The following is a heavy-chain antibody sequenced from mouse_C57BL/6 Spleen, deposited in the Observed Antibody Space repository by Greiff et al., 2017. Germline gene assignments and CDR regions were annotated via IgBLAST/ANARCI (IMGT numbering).Heavy chain of an antibody. CDR1: GYTFTSYG. Sequence: QVQLKQSGAELARPGASVKLSCKASGYTFTSYGISWVKQRTGQGLEWIGEIYPRSGNTYYNEKFKGKATLTADKSSSTAYMELRSLTSEDSAVYFCASPNYDYDVAWFAYWGQGTLVTVSA. CDR3: ASPNYDYDVAWFAY. D-gene: IGHD2-4*01. J-gene: IGHJ3*01. V-gene: IGHV1-81*01. CDR2: IYPRSGNT.